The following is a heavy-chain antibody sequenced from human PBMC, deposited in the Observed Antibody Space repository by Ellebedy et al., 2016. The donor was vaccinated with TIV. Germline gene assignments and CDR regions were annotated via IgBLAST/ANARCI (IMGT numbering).Heavy chain of an antibody. J-gene: IGHJ4*02. CDR2: ISGSGGST. D-gene: IGHD4-17*01. CDR1: GFTFSSYA. Sequence: GESLKISXAASGFTFSSYAMSWVRQAPGKGLEWVSAISGSGGSTYYADSVKGRFTISRDNSKNTLYLQMNSLRAEDTAVYYCAKGIGYGDSDYFDYWGQGTLVTVSS. CDR3: AKGIGYGDSDYFDY. V-gene: IGHV3-23*01.